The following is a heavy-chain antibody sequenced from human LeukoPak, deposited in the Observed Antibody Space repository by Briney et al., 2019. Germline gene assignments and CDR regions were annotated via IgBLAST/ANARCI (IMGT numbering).Heavy chain of an antibody. J-gene: IGHJ4*02. CDR2: ISAYNGNT. D-gene: IGHD2-2*01. V-gene: IGHV1-18*04. CDR1: GYTFTSYG. Sequence: ASVKVSCKASGYTFTSYGISWVRQAPGQGLKWMGWISAYNGNTNYAQKLQGRVTMTTDTSTSTAYMELRSLRSDDTAVYYCAREFAYCSSTSCYAGFDYWGQGTLVTVSS. CDR3: AREFAYCSSTSCYAGFDY.